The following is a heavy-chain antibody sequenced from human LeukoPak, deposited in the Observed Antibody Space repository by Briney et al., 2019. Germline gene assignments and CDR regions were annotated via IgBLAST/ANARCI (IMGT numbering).Heavy chain of an antibody. J-gene: IGHJ5*02. CDR3: TRGRGT. CDR2: INPSGST. Sequence: SSETLSLTCAVYGESLSVYYWNWFRQSPRKGLEWIAEINPSGSTTYNPSLKSRLTISVDTSQNQFSLKVRSVTAADTAVYYCTRGRGTWGQGTLVTVSS. CDR1: GESLSVYY. D-gene: IGHD3-10*01. V-gene: IGHV4-34*01.